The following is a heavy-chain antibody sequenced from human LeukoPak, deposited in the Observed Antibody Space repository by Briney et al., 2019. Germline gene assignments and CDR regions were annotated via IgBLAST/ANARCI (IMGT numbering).Heavy chain of an antibody. J-gene: IGHJ4*02. CDR3: ARPNQSDLLDPGFDH. CDR1: GYTFTSYG. Sequence: GASVKVSCKAPGYTFTSYGISWVRQAPGQGLEWMGWISAYNGNTNYAQKLQGRVTMTTDTSTSTAYMELRSLRSDDTAVYYCARPNQSDLLDPGFDHWGQGTLVTVSS. CDR2: ISAYNGNT. V-gene: IGHV1-18*01. D-gene: IGHD1-14*01.